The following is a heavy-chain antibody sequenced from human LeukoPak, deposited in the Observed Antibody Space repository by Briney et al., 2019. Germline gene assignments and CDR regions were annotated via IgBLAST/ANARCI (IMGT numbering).Heavy chain of an antibody. V-gene: IGHV1-2*02. J-gene: IGHJ6*02. CDR1: GYTFTGYY. CDR2: INPNSGGT. CDR3: ARDSAQANYYYGMDV. D-gene: IGHD6-6*01. Sequence: ASVKVSCKASGYTFTGYYMHWVRQAPGQGLEWMGWINPNSGGTSYAQKFQGRVTMTRDTSTSTVYMELSSLRSEDTAVYYCARDSAQANYYYGMDVWGQGTTVTVSS.